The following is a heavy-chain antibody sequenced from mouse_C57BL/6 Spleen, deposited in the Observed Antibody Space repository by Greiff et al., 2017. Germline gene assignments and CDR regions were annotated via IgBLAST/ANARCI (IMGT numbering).Heavy chain of an antibody. CDR1: GYTFTEYP. CDR2: FCPGSGSI. J-gene: IGHJ3*01. V-gene: IGHV1-62-2*01. D-gene: IGHD2-1*01. Sequence: VQLQQAGAELVKPGASVKLSCKASGYTFTEYPIHWVKQRSGKGLEWIGWFCPGSGSIKYNEKFKDKATLTAEKTSSTVEMGLSRLTAEETVVFLCGRHEENYFAYRGKESLGSVSA. CDR3: GRHEENYFAY.